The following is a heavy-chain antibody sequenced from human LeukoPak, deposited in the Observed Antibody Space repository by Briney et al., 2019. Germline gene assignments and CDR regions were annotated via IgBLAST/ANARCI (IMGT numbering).Heavy chain of an antibody. CDR1: GYTFTVNY. J-gene: IGHJ4*02. V-gene: IGHV1-2*02. Sequence: ASVKVSCKPSGYTFTVNYLHWVRQAPGQGLEWVGWMNPNSGVTVYAQNFQGRVTMTRDTSISTAYMELGSLTSDDTAVYYCTRGAGTSWFDYWGQGSLVTVS. D-gene: IGHD2-2*01. CDR3: TRGAGTSWFDY. CDR2: MNPNSGVT.